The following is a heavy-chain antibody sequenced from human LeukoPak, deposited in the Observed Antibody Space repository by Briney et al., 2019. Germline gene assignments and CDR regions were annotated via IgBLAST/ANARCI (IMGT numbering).Heavy chain of an antibody. CDR1: GFTFDDYG. CDR3: AKGLELRNYYYYMDV. V-gene: IGHV3-20*04. D-gene: IGHD1-7*01. Sequence: AGSLRLSCAASGFTFDDYGMSWVRQAPGKGLEWVSGINWNGGSTGYADSVKGRFTISRDNSKNSLYLQMNSLRTEDTALYYCAKGLELRNYYYYMDVWGKGTTVTVSS. CDR2: INWNGGST. J-gene: IGHJ6*03.